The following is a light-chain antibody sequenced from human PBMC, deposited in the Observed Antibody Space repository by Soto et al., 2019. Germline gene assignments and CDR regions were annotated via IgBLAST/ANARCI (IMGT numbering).Light chain of an antibody. Sequence: DIQMTHSPSSRSASVGDRVTITCQASQYIGNYLNWYQQKPGKAPKLLIYDASNLETGVPSRFSGSGSGTVFTFTISSLQPEDIATYYCQKYDNLPINFGQGTRLEIK. CDR1: QYIGNY. CDR3: QKYDNLPIN. V-gene: IGKV1-33*01. CDR2: DAS. J-gene: IGKJ5*01.